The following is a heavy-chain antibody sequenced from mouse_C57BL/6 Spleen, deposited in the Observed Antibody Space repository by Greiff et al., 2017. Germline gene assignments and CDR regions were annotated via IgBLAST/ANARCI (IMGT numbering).Heavy chain of an antibody. D-gene: IGHD2-4*01. CDR3: ARYYDYDDGARFAY. Sequence: QVQLQQSGAELVKPGASVKMSCKASGYTFTSYWITWVKQRPGQGLAWIGDIYPGSGSTNYNEKFKSKATLTVDTSSSTAYMQRSSLTSEDSAVYYWARYYDYDDGARFAYWGQGTLVTVSA. V-gene: IGHV1-55*01. CDR2: IYPGSGST. CDR1: GYTFTSYW. J-gene: IGHJ3*01.